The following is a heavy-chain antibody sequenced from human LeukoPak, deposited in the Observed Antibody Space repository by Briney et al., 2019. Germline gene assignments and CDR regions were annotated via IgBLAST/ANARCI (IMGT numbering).Heavy chain of an antibody. Sequence: VASVKVSCKASGYTFTSYGISWVRQAPGHGLEWMGWISAYNGNTNYAQKLQGRVTMTTDTSTSTAYMELRSLRSDDTAVYYCARIWDYYDSSGYSNWGQGTLVTVSS. CDR1: GYTFTSYG. D-gene: IGHD3-22*01. V-gene: IGHV1-18*01. CDR3: ARIWDYYDSSGYSN. J-gene: IGHJ4*02. CDR2: ISAYNGNT.